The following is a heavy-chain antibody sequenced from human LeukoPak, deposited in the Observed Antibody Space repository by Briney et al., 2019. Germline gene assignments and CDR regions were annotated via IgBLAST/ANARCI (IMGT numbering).Heavy chain of an antibody. J-gene: IGHJ4*02. CDR2: IYPGDSDT. D-gene: IGHD3-9*01. CDR1: GYSFTSYW. Sequence: GESLKISCKGSGYSFTSYWIGWVRQMPGKGLGWMGIIYPGDSDTRYSPSFQGQVTISADKSISTAHLQWSSLKASDTAMYYCARGVYYDILPGPAGNFDYWGQGTLVTVSS. CDR3: ARGVYYDILPGPAGNFDY. V-gene: IGHV5-51*01.